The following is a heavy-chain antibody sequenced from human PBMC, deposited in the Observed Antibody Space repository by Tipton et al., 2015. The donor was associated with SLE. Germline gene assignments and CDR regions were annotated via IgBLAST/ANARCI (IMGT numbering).Heavy chain of an antibody. J-gene: IGHJ4*02. CDR2: IYYSGST. CDR1: GGSISSHY. CDR3: ARDRDGYSYGPFDY. D-gene: IGHD5-18*01. Sequence: TLSLTCTVSGGSISSHYWSWIRQPPGKGLEWIGYIYYSGSTNYNPSLKSRVTISVDTSKNQFSLKLSSVTAADTAVYYCARDRDGYSYGPFDYWGQGTLVTVSS. V-gene: IGHV4-59*11.